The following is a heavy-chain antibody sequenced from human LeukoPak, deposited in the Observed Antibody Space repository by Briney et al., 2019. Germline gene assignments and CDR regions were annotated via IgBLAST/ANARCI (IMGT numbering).Heavy chain of an antibody. J-gene: IGHJ4*02. CDR3: SRALGHSTGDY. D-gene: IGHD7-27*01. V-gene: IGHV3-7*04. CDR2: INQTGSEK. Sequence: GGSLRLSCGASGFIFSSHWMSWVRQAPGKGLEWVANINQTGSEKYYVDSVKGRFTISRDNAKNSLFLQMDSLRDEDTAVYYCSRALGHSTGDYWRQGTLLTVSS. CDR1: GFIFSSHW.